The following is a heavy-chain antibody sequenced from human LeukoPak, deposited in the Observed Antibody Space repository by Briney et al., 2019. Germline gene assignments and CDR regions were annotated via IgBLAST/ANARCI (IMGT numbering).Heavy chain of an antibody. CDR1: GGSISSGDYY. CDR3: ARVSAVAGIHYFDY. Sequence: PSETLSLTCTVSGGSISSGDYYWGWIRQPPGKGLEWIGSIYYSGSTYYNPSLKSRVTISVDTSKNQFSLKLSSVTAADTAVYYCARVSAVAGIHYFDYWGQGTLVTVSS. J-gene: IGHJ4*02. CDR2: IYYSGST. D-gene: IGHD6-19*01. V-gene: IGHV4-39*07.